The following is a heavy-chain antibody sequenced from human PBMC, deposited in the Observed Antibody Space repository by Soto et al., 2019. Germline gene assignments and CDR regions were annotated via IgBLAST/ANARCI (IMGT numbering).Heavy chain of an antibody. V-gene: IGHV3-33*01. CDR2: IWYDGSNK. CDR3: ARNSKRPTTVTTFAAFDI. D-gene: IGHD4-17*01. J-gene: IGHJ3*02. Sequence: GGSLRLSCAASGFTFSSYGMHWVRQAPGKGLEWVAVIWYDGSNKYYADSVKGRFTISRDNSKNTLYLQMNSLRAEDTAVYYCARNSKRPTTVTTFAAFDIWGQGTMVTVSS. CDR1: GFTFSSYG.